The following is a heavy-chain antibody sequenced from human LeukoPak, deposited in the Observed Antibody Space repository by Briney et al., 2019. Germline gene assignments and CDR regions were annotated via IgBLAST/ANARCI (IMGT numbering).Heavy chain of an antibody. Sequence: PSETLSLTCAVYGGSFSGYYWSWIRQPPGKGLEWIGEINHSGSTNYNPSLKSRVTISVDTSKNQFSLKLSSVTAADTAVYYCARGRIGYGSGSYFFDYWGQGTLVTVSS. V-gene: IGHV4-34*01. J-gene: IGHJ4*02. D-gene: IGHD3-10*01. CDR1: GGSFSGYY. CDR2: INHSGST. CDR3: ARGRIGYGSGSYFFDY.